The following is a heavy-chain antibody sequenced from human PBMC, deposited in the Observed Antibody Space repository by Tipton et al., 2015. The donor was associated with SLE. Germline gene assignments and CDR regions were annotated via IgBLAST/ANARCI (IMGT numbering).Heavy chain of an antibody. CDR2: ISYDGSNK. Sequence: SLRLSCAASGFTFSSYAMHWVRQAPGKGLEWVAVISYDGSNKYYADSVKGRFTISRDNSKNTLYLQMNSLRAEDTAVYYCARLMINRGNWFDPWGQGTLVTVSS. CDR1: GFTFSSYA. D-gene: IGHD3-16*01. CDR3: ARLMINRGNWFDP. J-gene: IGHJ5*02. V-gene: IGHV3-30*04.